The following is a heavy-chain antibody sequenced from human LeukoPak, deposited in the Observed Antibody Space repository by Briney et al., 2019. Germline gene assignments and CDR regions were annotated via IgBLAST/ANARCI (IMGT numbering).Heavy chain of an antibody. V-gene: IGHV4-39*01. Sequence: EPSETLSLTCAVSGVPISSSSYYWGWIRQPPGKGLEWIGSIYYSGSTYYNPSLKSRVTISVDTSKNQFSLKLSSVTAADTAVYYCAVVVVARASWFYSYYFDYWGQGTLVTVSS. D-gene: IGHD2-15*01. CDR2: IYYSGST. CDR1: GVPISSSSYY. CDR3: AVVVVARASWFYSYYFDY. J-gene: IGHJ4*02.